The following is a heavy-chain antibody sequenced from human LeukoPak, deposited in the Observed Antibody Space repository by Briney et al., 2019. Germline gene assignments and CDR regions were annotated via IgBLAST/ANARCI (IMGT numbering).Heavy chain of an antibody. CDR2: ISYSGST. Sequence: ASEPLSLTCTVSGGSISNYYWSWIRQPPGKGLEWIGYISYSGSTDYNPSLKSRVTMSVDTSKNQFSLKLKSVTPADTPMYYCTRDRRDGYNYVDVWGQGTLVTVSS. J-gene: IGHJ4*02. CDR1: GGSISNYY. D-gene: IGHD5-24*01. CDR3: TRDRRDGYNYVDV. V-gene: IGHV4-59*01.